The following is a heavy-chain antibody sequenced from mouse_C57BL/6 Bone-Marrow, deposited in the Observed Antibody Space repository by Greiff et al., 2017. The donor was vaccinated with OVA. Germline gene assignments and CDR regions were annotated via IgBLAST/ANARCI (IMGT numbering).Heavy chain of an antibody. CDR1: GFNIKDGY. CDR2: IDPENGDT. CDR3: TTGTAQAAY. Sequence: EVQLQQSGAELVRPGASVKLSCTASGFNIKDGYMHWVKQRPEQGLEWIGWIDPENGDTEYASKFQGKATITADTSSNTAYLQLSSLTSEDTAVYYCTTGTAQAAYWGQGTLVTVSA. J-gene: IGHJ3*01. D-gene: IGHD3-2*02. V-gene: IGHV14-4*01.